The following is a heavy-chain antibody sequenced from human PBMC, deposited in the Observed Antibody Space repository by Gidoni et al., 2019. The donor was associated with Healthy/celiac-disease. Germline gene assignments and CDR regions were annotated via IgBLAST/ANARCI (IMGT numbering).Heavy chain of an antibody. J-gene: IGHJ6*02. D-gene: IGHD5-12*01. CDR3: ARDLGGYDYRVAIYYYYGMDV. CDR1: GGTFRSYA. CDR2: IIPIFGTA. V-gene: IGHV1-69*01. Sequence: QVQLVQSGAEVKKPGSSVKVSCTASGGTFRSYAISWVRQVPGQGLEWMGGIIPIFGTANYAQKFQGRVTITADESTSTAYMELSSLRSEDTAVYYCARDLGGYDYRVAIYYYYGMDVWGQGTTVTVSS.